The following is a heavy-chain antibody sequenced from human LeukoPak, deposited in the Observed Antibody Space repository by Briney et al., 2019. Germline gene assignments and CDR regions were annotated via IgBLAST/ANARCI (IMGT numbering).Heavy chain of an antibody. V-gene: IGHV4-4*02. D-gene: IGHD3-22*01. CDR3: ARKTYDSSGLIPHPGVFDI. J-gene: IGHJ3*02. CDR2: IYHSGST. CDR1: GGSISTSNW. Sequence: SETLSLTCAVSGGSISTSNWWSWVRQPPGKGLEWIGEIYHSGSTNYNPSLKSRVTILVEKSKNQFSLKLSSVTAADTAVYYCARKTYDSSGLIPHPGVFDIWGQGTMVTVSS.